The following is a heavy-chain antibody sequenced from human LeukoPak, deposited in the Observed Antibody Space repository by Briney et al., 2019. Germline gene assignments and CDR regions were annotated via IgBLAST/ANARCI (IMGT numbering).Heavy chain of an antibody. V-gene: IGHV3-53*01. J-gene: IGHJ4*02. CDR3: VRDRGFYDTSPPD. D-gene: IGHD3-22*01. CDR2: IYTDGST. CDR1: GFTFSSYA. Sequence: GGSLRLSCAASGFTFSSYAMSWVRQAPGRGLEWVSVIYTDGSTFYADSVKGRFTISRDNSKNTLYLQMSSLRAEDTAVYYCVRDRGFYDTSPPDWGQGTLVIVSS.